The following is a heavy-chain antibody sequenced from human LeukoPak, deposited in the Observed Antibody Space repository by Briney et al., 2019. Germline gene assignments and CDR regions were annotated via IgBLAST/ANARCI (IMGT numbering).Heavy chain of an antibody. CDR1: GFIFDDYA. Sequence: GGSLRLSCAASGFIFDDYAMHWVRQAPGKGLEWVSGVSWNSGSIGYADSVKGRFTISRDNAKNSLYLQMNSLRAEDTALYYCTKDKPPRSSSWYGWFDPWGQGTLVTVSS. J-gene: IGHJ5*02. D-gene: IGHD6-13*01. V-gene: IGHV3-9*01. CDR2: VSWNSGSI. CDR3: TKDKPPRSSSWYGWFDP.